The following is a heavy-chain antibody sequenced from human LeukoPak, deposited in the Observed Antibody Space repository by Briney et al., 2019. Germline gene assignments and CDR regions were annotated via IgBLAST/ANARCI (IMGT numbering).Heavy chain of an antibody. CDR2: IYPGDFDT. CDR1: GYSFTDYW. J-gene: IGHJ4*02. D-gene: IGHD5/OR15-5a*01. Sequence: GESLKISCQGSGYSFTDYWIGWVRQMPGKGLEWMGIIYPGDFDTRYSPSFQGQVTISADKSITTAYLQWSSLKASDTAMYYCARRRDIVSTATGTSGPTDYWGQGTLVTVSS. V-gene: IGHV5-51*01. CDR3: ARRRDIVSTATGTSGPTDY.